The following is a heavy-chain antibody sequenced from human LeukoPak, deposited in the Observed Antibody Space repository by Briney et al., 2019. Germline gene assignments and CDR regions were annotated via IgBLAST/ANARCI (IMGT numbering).Heavy chain of an antibody. CDR2: IYYSGST. J-gene: IGHJ5*02. CDR1: GGSISSYY. V-gene: IGHV4-59*01. Sequence: SETLSLTWTVSGGSISSYYWSCIRQPPGKGLEWIGYIYYSGSTNYSPPLKSRVTISVDTSKNQFSLKLSSVTAADTAVYYCARAGYSSGYLWGQGTLVTVSS. CDR3: ARAGYSSGYL. D-gene: IGHD6-19*01.